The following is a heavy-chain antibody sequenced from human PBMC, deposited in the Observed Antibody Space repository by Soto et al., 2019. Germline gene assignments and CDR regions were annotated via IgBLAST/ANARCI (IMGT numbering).Heavy chain of an antibody. Sequence: SETLSLTCTVSGGSISNYYWSWIRQPAGKGLEWIGRIYTGGNTNYNPSLKGRVTMSVDMSKNQLSLKLSSVAAADTAVYYCARDHNGDKGRPFDPWGQGTLVTVYS. CDR3: ARDHNGDKGRPFDP. CDR2: IYTGGNT. V-gene: IGHV4-4*07. D-gene: IGHD4-17*01. CDR1: GGSISNYY. J-gene: IGHJ5*02.